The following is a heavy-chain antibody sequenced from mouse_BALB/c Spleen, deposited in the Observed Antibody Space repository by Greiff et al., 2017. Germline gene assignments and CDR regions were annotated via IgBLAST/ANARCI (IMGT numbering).Heavy chain of an antibody. CDR2: IDPANGNT. Sequence: VQLQQSGAELVKPGASVKLSCTASGFNIKDTYMHWVKQRPEQGLEWIGRIDPANGNTKYDPKFQGKATITADTSSNTAYLQLSSLTSEDTAVYYGARPSYRYDEGNYAVDYWGQGTSVTVS. CDR1: GFNIKDTY. D-gene: IGHD2-14*01. CDR3: ARPSYRYDEGNYAVDY. V-gene: IGHV14-3*02. J-gene: IGHJ4*01.